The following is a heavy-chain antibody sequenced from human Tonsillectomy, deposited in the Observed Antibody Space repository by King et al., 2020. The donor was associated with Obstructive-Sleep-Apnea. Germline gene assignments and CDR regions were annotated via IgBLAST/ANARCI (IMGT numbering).Heavy chain of an antibody. J-gene: IGHJ4*02. V-gene: IGHV3-64D*09. CDR3: VKEYCSGGSCSHLFDY. Sequence: VQLVESGGGLVQPGGSLRLSCSASGFTFSSYAMHWVRQAPGKGLEYVSAISSNGGSTYYADSVKGRLTISRDNSKNTLYLQMGSLRTEDKAVYYCVKEYCSGGSCSHLFDYWGQGTLVTVSS. D-gene: IGHD2-15*01. CDR2: ISSNGGST. CDR1: GFTFSSYA.